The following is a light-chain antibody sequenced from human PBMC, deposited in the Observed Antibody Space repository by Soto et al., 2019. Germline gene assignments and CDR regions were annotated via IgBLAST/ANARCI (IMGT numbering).Light chain of an antibody. Sequence: EIVLTQSPATLSLSPGERATLSCRTSQSVDRYLVWFQQKPGQPPRLLIYDSSNRAAGIPARFSGSGSGTDFPLTISSLEPEDFAVYYCQQRRDWPLTFGGGTKVEI. J-gene: IGKJ4*01. CDR2: DSS. CDR3: QQRRDWPLT. V-gene: IGKV3-11*01. CDR1: QSVDRY.